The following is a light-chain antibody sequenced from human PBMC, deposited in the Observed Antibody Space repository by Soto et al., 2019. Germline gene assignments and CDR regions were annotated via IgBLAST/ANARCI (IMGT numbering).Light chain of an antibody. V-gene: IGKV3-11*01. J-gene: IGKJ1*01. Sequence: EIVLTQSQGTLCLSPGEGGTLXWRTSQSVSSRLAWYQQRPGQAPRLLISGASNRATGIPARFSGSGSGTDFTLTISSLEPEDFAVYYCQQRSNWPPWTFGQGTKV. CDR1: QSVSSR. CDR2: GAS. CDR3: QQRSNWPPWT.